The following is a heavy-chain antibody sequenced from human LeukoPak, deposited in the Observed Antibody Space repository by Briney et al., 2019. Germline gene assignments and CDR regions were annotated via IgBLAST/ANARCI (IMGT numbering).Heavy chain of an antibody. D-gene: IGHD4-11*01. CDR3: ARDGATVTTWPYYYGMDV. Sequence: GASVKVSCKASGYTFTSYYMHWVRQAPGQGLEWMGIINPSGGSTSYAQKFQGRVTMTRDTSTSTVYMELSSLRSEDTAVYYCARDGATVTTWPYYYGMDVWGQGTTVTVPS. J-gene: IGHJ6*02. V-gene: IGHV1-46*01. CDR1: GYTFTSYY. CDR2: INPSGGST.